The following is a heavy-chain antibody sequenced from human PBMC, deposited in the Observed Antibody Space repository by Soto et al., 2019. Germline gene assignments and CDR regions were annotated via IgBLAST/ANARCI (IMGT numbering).Heavy chain of an antibody. CDR1: GFTFSDYY. CDR2: ISSSGSTI. D-gene: IGHD2-15*01. V-gene: IGHV3-11*01. Sequence: QVQLVESGGGLVKPGGSLRLSCAASGFTFSDYYRSWILQAPGKGLEWVSYISSSGSTIYYADTVKGRFTISRDNAKNSLYLQMNSLRAEDTAVYYCARDDVEGWWYDYWGQGTLVTVSS. CDR3: ARDDVEGWWYDY. J-gene: IGHJ4*02.